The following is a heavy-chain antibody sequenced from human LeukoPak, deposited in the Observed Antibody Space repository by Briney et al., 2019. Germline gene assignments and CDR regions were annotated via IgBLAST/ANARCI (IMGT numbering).Heavy chain of an antibody. CDR1: GYTFTGYY. CDR3: ARSGMVTDFDY. Sequence: RASVKVSCKASGYTFTGYYMHWVRQAPGQGLEWMGWINPKSGGTNCAQKFQGRVTMTRDTSISTAYMELSRLRSDDTAVYYCARSGMVTDFDYWGQGTLVTVSS. V-gene: IGHV1-2*02. J-gene: IGHJ4*02. CDR2: INPKSGGT. D-gene: IGHD5-18*01.